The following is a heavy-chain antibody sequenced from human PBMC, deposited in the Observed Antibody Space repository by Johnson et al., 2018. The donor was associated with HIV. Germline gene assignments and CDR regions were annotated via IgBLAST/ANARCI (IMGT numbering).Heavy chain of an antibody. CDR2: IYSGGST. CDR1: GFTVSSNY. D-gene: IGHD1-26*01. J-gene: IGHJ3*02. Sequence: VQLVESGGGLIQPGGSLRLSCAASGFTVSSNYMSWVRQAPGKGLEWVSVIYSGGSTYYADSVKGRFTISRDNSKNTLYPQMNSLRAEDTAVYYCASVVGATLGAFDIWGQGTMVTVSS. V-gene: IGHV3-53*01. CDR3: ASVVGATLGAFDI.